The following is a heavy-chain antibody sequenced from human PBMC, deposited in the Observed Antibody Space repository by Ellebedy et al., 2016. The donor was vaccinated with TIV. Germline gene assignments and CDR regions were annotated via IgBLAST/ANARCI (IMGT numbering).Heavy chain of an antibody. V-gene: IGHV3-48*04. CDR2: ISSTGTTI. CDR3: AKGAYLNWFDP. CDR1: GFTFSNNS. Sequence: PGGSLRLSCAASGFTFSNNSMNWVRQAPGKGLEWVSYISSTGTTIYYADSVKGRFTISRDNAKNSLYLQMNSLRADDTAIYYCAKGAYLNWFDPWGQGTLVTVSS. J-gene: IGHJ5*02.